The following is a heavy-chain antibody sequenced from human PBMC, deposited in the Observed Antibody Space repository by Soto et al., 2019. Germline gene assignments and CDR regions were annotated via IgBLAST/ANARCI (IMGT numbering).Heavy chain of an antibody. CDR1: GYSFTSYW. J-gene: IGHJ4*02. CDR3: ARRDITNWYYFDY. CDR2: IYPGDSDT. D-gene: IGHD1-1*01. V-gene: IGHV5-51*01. Sequence: GESLKISCKGSGYSFTSYWIAWVRQMPGKGLEWMGIIYPGDSDTTYSPSFQGQVTISADKSINTAYLQWSSLKASDTAMYYCARRDITNWYYFDYWGQGALVTVSS.